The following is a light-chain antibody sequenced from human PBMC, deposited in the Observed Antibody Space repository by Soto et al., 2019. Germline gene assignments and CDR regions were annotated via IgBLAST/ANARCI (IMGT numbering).Light chain of an antibody. CDR1: SSNIGDNS. CDR3: AAWDGSLSAWL. Sequence: QSVLTQPPSASGTTGHRVTIACSGSSSNIGDNSAYWLQQIPGKAPKLLIYRSTQRPSGVPDRFSGSKSGTSASLAISWLRSDDEAYYYCAAWDGSLSAWLFGGGTQLTVL. CDR2: RST. J-gene: IGLJ3*02. V-gene: IGLV1-47*01.